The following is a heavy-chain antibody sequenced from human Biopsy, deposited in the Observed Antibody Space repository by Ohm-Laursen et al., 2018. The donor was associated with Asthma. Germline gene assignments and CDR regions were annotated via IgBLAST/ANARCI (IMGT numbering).Heavy chain of an antibody. CDR3: AKRRGYSGHDNDY. D-gene: IGHD5-12*01. CDR2: ISYDGNHK. V-gene: IGHV3-30*18. Sequence: RSLRLSCTASKFSFSNFGMHWVRQAPGKGLEWVAVISYDGNHKFYEDSVKGRFTISRDNSKNTLYLQMNSLRTEDTAVYYCAKRRGYSGHDNDYWGQGTLVIVSS. J-gene: IGHJ4*02. CDR1: KFSFSNFG.